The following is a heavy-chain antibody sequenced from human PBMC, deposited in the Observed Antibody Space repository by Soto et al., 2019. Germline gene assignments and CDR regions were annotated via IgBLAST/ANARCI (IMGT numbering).Heavy chain of an antibody. Sequence: QVKLVQSGAEVKKPGASVKVSCKATGYTFTSYGISWVRQAPGQGLEWLGWISAYNGNTKYAQKLQGRVTMTTDTSPCTAYMELRSLRSDDTAVYYCARGDPYYDILTGLPLDYWGQGTLGTVSS. D-gene: IGHD3-9*01. CDR3: ARGDPYYDILTGLPLDY. V-gene: IGHV1-18*01. CDR1: GYTFTSYG. CDR2: ISAYNGNT. J-gene: IGHJ4*02.